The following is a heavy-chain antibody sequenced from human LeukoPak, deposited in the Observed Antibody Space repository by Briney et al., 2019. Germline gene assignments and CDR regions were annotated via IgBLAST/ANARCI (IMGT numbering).Heavy chain of an antibody. CDR2: NYYSGST. V-gene: IGHV4-59*08. D-gene: IGHD4-17*01. CDR3: ARQFGAVTIVDY. Sequence: SETLSVTCTVSGGSISGDYYWSWIRQPPGKGLEWIGYNYYSGSTNYTPSLKSRVTISADTTKTQFSLKLSSVTAADTAVYYCARQFGAVTIVDYWGQGTLVTVSS. J-gene: IGHJ4*02. CDR1: GGSISGDYY.